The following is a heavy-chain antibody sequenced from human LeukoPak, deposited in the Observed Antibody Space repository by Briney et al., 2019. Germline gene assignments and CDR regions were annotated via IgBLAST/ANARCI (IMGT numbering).Heavy chain of an antibody. V-gene: IGHV3-33*01. J-gene: IGHJ3*02. CDR1: GFTFSSYA. Sequence: GGSLRLSCAASGFTFSSYAMHWVRQAAGEGREWVAVIWYEGSKKYYADSVKGRFTISRDNSKNTLYLQMHRLSAEDTAVYSCARGHGGYYYGRAFDIWGQGTMVTVSS. D-gene: IGHD3-22*01. CDR2: IWYEGSKK. CDR3: ARGHGGYYYGRAFDI.